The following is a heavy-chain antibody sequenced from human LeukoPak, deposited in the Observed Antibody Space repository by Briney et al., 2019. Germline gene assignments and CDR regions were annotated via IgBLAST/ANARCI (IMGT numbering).Heavy chain of an antibody. V-gene: IGHV4-59*01. J-gene: IGHJ3*01. CDR1: GGSISTYY. CDR2: IDYSGST. Sequence: SETLSLTCTVPGGSISTYYWSWIRQPPGKGLEWIGYIDYSGSTNYNPSLKSRVTISLDTSKNQFSVKLSSLTTADTAVYYCARGRRSSGRHDAFDVWGQGTMVTVSS. D-gene: IGHD1-26*01. CDR3: ARGRRSSGRHDAFDV.